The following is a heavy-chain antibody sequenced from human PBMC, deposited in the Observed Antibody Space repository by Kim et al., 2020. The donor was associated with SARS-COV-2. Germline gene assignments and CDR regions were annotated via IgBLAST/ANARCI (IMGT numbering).Heavy chain of an antibody. CDR3: ARASGYSYGYVDY. J-gene: IGHJ4*02. D-gene: IGHD5-18*01. V-gene: IGHV3-33*01. Sequence: YYADSVKGRFTISRDNSKNTLYLQMNSLRAEDTAIYYCARASGYSYGYVDYWGQGTLVTVSS.